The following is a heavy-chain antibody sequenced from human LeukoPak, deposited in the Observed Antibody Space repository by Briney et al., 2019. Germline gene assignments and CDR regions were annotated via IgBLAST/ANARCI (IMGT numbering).Heavy chain of an antibody. Sequence: PSETLSLTCAVYGESFSGYYWSWIRQPPGKGLEWIGEINHSGSTYYNPSLKSRVTISVDTSKNKFSLKLSSVTAADTAVYYCARQDYYGSGSYYNVPNFDYWGQGTLVTVSS. V-gene: IGHV4-34*01. CDR1: GESFSGYY. D-gene: IGHD3-10*01. CDR2: INHSGST. J-gene: IGHJ4*02. CDR3: ARQDYYGSGSYYNVPNFDY.